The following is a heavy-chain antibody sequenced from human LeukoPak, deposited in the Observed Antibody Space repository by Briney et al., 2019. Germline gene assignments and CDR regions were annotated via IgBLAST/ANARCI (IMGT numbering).Heavy chain of an antibody. V-gene: IGHV3-23*01. J-gene: IGHJ4*02. CDR1: GFIFRSYA. CDR3: AKGGAVAGPFDY. CDR2: ISSSGGRT. Sequence: GGSLRLSCAASGFIFRSYAMSWVRQAPGKGLEWVSSISSSGGRTFYADSVKGRATISRDNSKNTLYLQMNSLRAEDTALYYCAKGGAVAGPFDYWGQGTLVTVSS. D-gene: IGHD6-19*01.